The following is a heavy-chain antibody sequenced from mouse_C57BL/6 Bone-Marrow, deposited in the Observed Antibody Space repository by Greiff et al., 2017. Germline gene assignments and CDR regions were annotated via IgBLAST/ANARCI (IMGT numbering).Heavy chain of an antibody. V-gene: IGHV5-4*01. D-gene: IGHD2-3*01. CDR2: ISDGGSYT. J-gene: IGHJ3*01. Sequence: EVKLQESGGGLVKPGGSLKLSCAASGFTFSSYAMSWVRQTPEKRLEWVATISDGGSYTYYPDNVKGRFTISRDNAKNNLYLQMSHLKSEDTAMYYCAREDGYYWFAYWGQGTLVTVSA. CDR1: GFTFSSYA. CDR3: AREDGYYWFAY.